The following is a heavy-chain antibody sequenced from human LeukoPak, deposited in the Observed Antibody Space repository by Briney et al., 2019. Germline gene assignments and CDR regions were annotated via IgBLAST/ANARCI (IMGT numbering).Heavy chain of an antibody. V-gene: IGHV4-31*03. CDR2: IYYSGST. CDR3: ARARFLRPGVAFDI. Sequence: NPSQTLSLTCTVSGGSINTGGSYWSWIRQHPGKGLEWIGFIYYSGSTYYNPSLKSRVTISVDTSKNQFSLKLSSVTAADTAVYYCARARFLRPGVAFDIWGQGTMVTVSS. CDR1: GGSINTGGSY. D-gene: IGHD2/OR15-2a*01. J-gene: IGHJ3*02.